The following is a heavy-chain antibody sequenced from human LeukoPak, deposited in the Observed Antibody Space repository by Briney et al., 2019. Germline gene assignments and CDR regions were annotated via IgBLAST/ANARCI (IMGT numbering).Heavy chain of an antibody. J-gene: IGHJ4*02. CDR3: ARNRRDGYSAYYFDY. CDR1: GGTFSSYA. CDR2: IIPIFGTA. Sequence: ASVKVSCKASGGTFSSYAISWVRQAPGQRLEWMGGIIPIFGTANYAQKFQGRVTTTTDESTSTAYMELSSLRSEDTAVYYCARNRRDGYSAYYFDYWGQGTLVTVSS. V-gene: IGHV1-69*05. D-gene: IGHD5-24*01.